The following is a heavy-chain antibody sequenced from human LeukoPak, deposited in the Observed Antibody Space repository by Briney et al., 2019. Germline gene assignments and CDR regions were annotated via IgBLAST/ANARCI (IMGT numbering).Heavy chain of an antibody. D-gene: IGHD3-22*01. CDR2: INWNGGST. CDR3: ARAMYYYDSSGYSRIFDY. Sequence: PGGTLRLSCAASGFTFSSYGMSWVRQAPGKGLEWVSGINWNGGSTGYADSVKGRFTISRDNAKNSLYLQMNSLRAEDTALYYCARAMYYYDSSGYSRIFDYRGQGTLVTVSS. J-gene: IGHJ4*02. CDR1: GFTFSSYG. V-gene: IGHV3-20*04.